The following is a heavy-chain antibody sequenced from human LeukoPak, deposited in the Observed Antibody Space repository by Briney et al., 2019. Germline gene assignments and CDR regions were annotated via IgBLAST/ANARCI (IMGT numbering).Heavy chain of an antibody. V-gene: IGHV3-9*01. CDR1: GFTFRHYA. Sequence: GGSLRLSCAASGFTFRHYAMSWVRQAPGKGLEWVSGISWNSGSIGYADAVKGRFTISRDNAKNTLYLQMNSLRAEDTAVYYCARARYGYWWFDPCGQGTLVTVSS. CDR2: ISWNSGSI. D-gene: IGHD5-18*01. CDR3: ARARYGYWWFDP. J-gene: IGHJ5*02.